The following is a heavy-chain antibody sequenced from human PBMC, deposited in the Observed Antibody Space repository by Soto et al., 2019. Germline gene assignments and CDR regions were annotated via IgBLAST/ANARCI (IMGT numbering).Heavy chain of an antibody. Sequence: SAQVSFKASGYTFTGYYMHWVRQAPGQGLEWMGWINPNSGGTNYAQKFQGRVTMTRDTSISTAYMELSRLRSDDTAVYYCARTTTDLGIAAFDIWGQGTMVTVSS. CDR1: GYTFTGYY. J-gene: IGHJ3*02. CDR2: INPNSGGT. D-gene: IGHD7-27*01. CDR3: ARTTTDLGIAAFDI. V-gene: IGHV1-2*02.